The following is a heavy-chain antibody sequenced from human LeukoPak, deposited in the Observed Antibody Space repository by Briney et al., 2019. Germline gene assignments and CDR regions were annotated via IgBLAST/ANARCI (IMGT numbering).Heavy chain of an antibody. CDR1: GGAFRSSS. D-gene: IGHD6-6*01. CDR3: ASQSSSSSTRAPDF. Sequence: GGSLRLSCTGSGGAFRSSSFNWVRQTPGKGLEWMSYVSSSSRTKYYAASIKGRFTISRNNANNSLFLQMNDLSADDTALYYCASQSSSSSTRAPDFWGLGTLVTVSS. CDR2: VSSSSRTK. J-gene: IGHJ4*02. V-gene: IGHV3-48*01.